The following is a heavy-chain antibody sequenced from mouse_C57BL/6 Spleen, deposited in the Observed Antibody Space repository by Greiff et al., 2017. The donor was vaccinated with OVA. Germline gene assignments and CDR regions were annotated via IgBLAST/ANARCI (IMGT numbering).Heavy chain of an antibody. CDR3: TVVAPFDD. V-gene: IGHV14-4*01. CDR1: GFNIKDDY. D-gene: IGHD1-1*01. CDR2: IDPENGDT. Sequence: EVKVVESGAELVRPGASVKLSCTASGFNIKDDYMHWVKQRPEQGLEWIGWIDPENGDTEYASKFQGKATITADTSSNTAYLQLSSLTSEDTAVYYCTVVAPFDDWGQGTTLTVSS. J-gene: IGHJ2*01.